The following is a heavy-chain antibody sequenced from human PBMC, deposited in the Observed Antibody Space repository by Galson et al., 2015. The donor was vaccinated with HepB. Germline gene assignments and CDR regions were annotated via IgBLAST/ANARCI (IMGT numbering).Heavy chain of an antibody. CDR1: GFTVSSNY. CDR2: IYIGGTI. J-gene: IGHJ4*02. V-gene: IGHV3-53*01. CDR3: ARGLDY. Sequence: SLRLSCAVSGFTVSSNYMSWVRQAPGKGLEWVSIIYIGGTIYYADSVEGRFTVSRDNSKNSLFLQMNSLRDEDTAVYYCARGLDYWGQGTLVTVSS.